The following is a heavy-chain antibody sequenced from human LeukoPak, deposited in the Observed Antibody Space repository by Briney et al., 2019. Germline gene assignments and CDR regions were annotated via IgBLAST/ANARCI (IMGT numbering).Heavy chain of an antibody. Sequence: RASETLSLTCAVYGGSFSGYYWSWVRQAPGKGLEWVANIKQDGSEKYYVDSVKGRFTISRDNAKNSLYLQMNSLRAEDTAVYYCARGVLNYYYYYYMDVWGKGTTVTVSS. D-gene: IGHD1-1*01. J-gene: IGHJ6*03. CDR1: GGSFSGYY. V-gene: IGHV3-7*01. CDR3: ARGVLNYYYYYYMDV. CDR2: IKQDGSEK.